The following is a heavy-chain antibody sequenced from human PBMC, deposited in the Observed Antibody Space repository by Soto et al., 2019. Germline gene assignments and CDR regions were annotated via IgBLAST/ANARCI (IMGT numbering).Heavy chain of an antibody. J-gene: IGHJ6*02. V-gene: IGHV3-9*01. CDR2: ISWNSGSI. Sequence: GGSLRLSCAASGFTFDDYAMHWVRQAPGKGLEWVSGISWNSGSIGYADSVKGRFTISRDNAKNSLYLQMNSLRAEDTALYYCAKGSNHDSSIAARYYYYYGMDVWGQGTTVTVSS. D-gene: IGHD6-6*01. CDR3: AKGSNHDSSIAARYYYYYGMDV. CDR1: GFTFDDYA.